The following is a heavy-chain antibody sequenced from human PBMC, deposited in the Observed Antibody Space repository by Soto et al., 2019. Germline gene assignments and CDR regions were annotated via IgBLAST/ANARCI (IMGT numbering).Heavy chain of an antibody. Sequence: AETRSLTCPVSGGSISSSISYWGWIRHPPGKGLEWIGRSYYRRSTYYTPSLKSRVTISVDTSKNQFYLKLSSVTAADTAVYSCASHRFYCSGGSCYPGYYYSGREGWRKGNTVTVSS. CDR2: SYYRRST. CDR3: ASHRFYCSGGSCYPGYYYSGREG. V-gene: IGHV4-39*01. CDR1: GGSISSSISY. J-gene: IGHJ6*04. D-gene: IGHD2-15*01.